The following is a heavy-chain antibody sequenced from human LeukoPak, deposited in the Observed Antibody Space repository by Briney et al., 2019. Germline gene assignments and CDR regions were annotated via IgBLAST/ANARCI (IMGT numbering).Heavy chain of an antibody. CDR1: GGSISSYY. CDR3: ARSEYSSSTFDY. D-gene: IGHD6-6*01. V-gene: IGHV4-4*09. J-gene: IGHJ4*02. Sequence: KPSETLSLTCTVSGGSISSYYWSWIRQPPGKGLEWIGYIYTSGSTNYNPSLKSRVTISVDTSKNQFSLKLSSVTATDTAVYYCARSEYSSSTFDYWGQGTLVTVSS. CDR2: IYTSGST.